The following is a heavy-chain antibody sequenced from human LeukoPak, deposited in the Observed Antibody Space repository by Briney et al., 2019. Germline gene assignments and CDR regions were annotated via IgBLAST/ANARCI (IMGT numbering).Heavy chain of an antibody. J-gene: IGHJ5*02. CDR3: ARTRRGYCSSTSCSNWFDP. D-gene: IGHD2-2*01. CDR1: GYTFTSYY. Sequence: ASVKVSCKASGYTFTSYYMHWVRQAPGQGLEWMRIINPSGGSTSYAQKFQGRVTMTRDTSTSTVYMELSSLRSEDTAVYYRARTRRGYCSSTSCSNWFDPWGQGTLVTVSS. CDR2: INPSGGST. V-gene: IGHV1-46*01.